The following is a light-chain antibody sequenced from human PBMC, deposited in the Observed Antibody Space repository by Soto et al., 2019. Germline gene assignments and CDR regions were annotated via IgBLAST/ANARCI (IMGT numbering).Light chain of an antibody. J-gene: IGKJ1*01. CDR2: DAF. CDR1: QSVSSY. Sequence: EIVLTQSPATLSLSPGERATLSCRASQSVSSYLAWYQQTPGQAPRLLIYDAFNRSTGIPPRFSGSWSGTDFSLNTSSLEPEDFAVYYYQQRSNWSPWTFGQGTKVEIK. CDR3: QQRSNWSPWT. V-gene: IGKV3-11*01.